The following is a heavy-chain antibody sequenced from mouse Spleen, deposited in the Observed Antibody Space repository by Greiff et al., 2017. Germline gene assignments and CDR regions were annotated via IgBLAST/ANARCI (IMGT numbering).Heavy chain of an antibody. CDR1: GFNIKDYY. J-gene: IGHJ2*01. CDR2: IDPEDGET. D-gene: IGHD1-1*01. CDR3: AQFITTVVAEDY. V-gene: IGHV14-2*01. Sequence: EVKLMESGAELVKPGASVKLSCTASGFNIKDYYMHWVKQRTEQGLEWIGRIDPEDGETKYAPKFQGKATITADTSSNTAYLQLSSLTSEDTAVYYCAQFITTVVAEDYWGQGTTLTVSS.